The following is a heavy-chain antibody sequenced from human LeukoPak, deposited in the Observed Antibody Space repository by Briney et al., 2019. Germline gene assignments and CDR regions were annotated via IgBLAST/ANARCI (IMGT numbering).Heavy chain of an antibody. J-gene: IGHJ4*02. Sequence: GGSLRLSCAASGFTFCSYSMNWVRQAPGKGLEWVSYISSSSSTIYYADSVKGRFTISRDNAKNSLYLQMKSLRAEDTTVYYCARDMGYSGSWPGYFDYRGQGVLVTVSS. CDR1: GFTFCSYS. CDR3: ARDMGYSGSWPGYFDY. CDR2: ISSSSSTI. D-gene: IGHD1-26*01. V-gene: IGHV3-48*04.